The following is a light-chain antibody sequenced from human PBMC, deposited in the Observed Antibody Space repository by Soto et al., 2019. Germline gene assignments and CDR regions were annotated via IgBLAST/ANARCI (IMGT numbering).Light chain of an antibody. J-gene: IGKJ5*01. CDR2: RAS. Sequence: SVMTQSPATLYLSPGERATLSCRASQSVGNSVLWYQQKPGRAPVHLISRASSSANGSPDRFSGSGSGTDVALTISRLEPEDLAVYYCQRDGSSQITFGQGTRLEI. CDR3: QRDGSSQIT. CDR1: QSVGNS. V-gene: IGKV3-20*01.